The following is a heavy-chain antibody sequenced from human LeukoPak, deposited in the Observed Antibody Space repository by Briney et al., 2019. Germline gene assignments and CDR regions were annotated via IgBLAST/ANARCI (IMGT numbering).Heavy chain of an antibody. CDR3: AKGGYDYIEIGYFDY. CDR1: GFTLSNYA. D-gene: IGHD5-12*01. Sequence: GRSLRLSCAASGFTLSNYAMNWVRQAPGKGLEWVSVVIGSSGSTDYADSVKGRFTISRDNSKNTLYLEMNSLRAEDTAIYYCAKGGYDYIEIGYFDYWGQGTRVTVSS. CDR2: VIGSSGST. J-gene: IGHJ4*02. V-gene: IGHV3-23*01.